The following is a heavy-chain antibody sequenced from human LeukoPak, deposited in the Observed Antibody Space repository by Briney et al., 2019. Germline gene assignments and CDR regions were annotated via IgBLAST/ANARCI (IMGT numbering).Heavy chain of an antibody. J-gene: IGHJ4*02. D-gene: IGHD3-22*01. CDR2: IYTSGST. V-gene: IGHV4-61*02. CDR1: GGSISSGSYY. Sequence: SQTLSLTCTVSGGSISSGSYYWSWIRQPAGKGLEWIGRIYTSGSTNYSPSLKSRVTISVDTSKNRFSLKLSSVTAADTAVYYCARVNYYDSSGIDYWGQGTLVTVSS. CDR3: ARVNYYDSSGIDY.